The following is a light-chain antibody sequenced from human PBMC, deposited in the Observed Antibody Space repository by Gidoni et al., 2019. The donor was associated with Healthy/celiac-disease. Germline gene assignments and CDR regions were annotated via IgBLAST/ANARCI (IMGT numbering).Light chain of an antibody. CDR1: QSVSSY. CDR3: QQRSNWPWT. Sequence: EMVLTQSPATLSLSPGERATLSCRASQSVSSYLAWYQQKPGQAPRLLIYDASNRATGIPARFSGSGSGTDFPLTISSLEPEDFAVYYCQQRSNWPWTFXQXTKVEIK. J-gene: IGKJ1*01. CDR2: DAS. V-gene: IGKV3-11*01.